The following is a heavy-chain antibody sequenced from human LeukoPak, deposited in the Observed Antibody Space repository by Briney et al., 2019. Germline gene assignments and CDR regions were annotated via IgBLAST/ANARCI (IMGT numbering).Heavy chain of an antibody. V-gene: IGHV1-69*05. D-gene: IGHD4-17*01. Sequence: GASVKVSCKASGGTFSSYAISWVRQAPGQGLEWMGRIIPIFGTANYAQKFQGRVTIATDESTSTAYMELSSLRSEDTAVYYCASGFRWAYGDYETNWGQGTLVTVSS. J-gene: IGHJ4*02. CDR2: IIPIFGTA. CDR3: ASGFRWAYGDYETN. CDR1: GGTFSSYA.